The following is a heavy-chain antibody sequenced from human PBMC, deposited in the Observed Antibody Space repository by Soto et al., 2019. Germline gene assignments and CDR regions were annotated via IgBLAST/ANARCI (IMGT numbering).Heavy chain of an antibody. CDR2: IYYSGST. D-gene: IGHD3-16*01. CDR1: GGSISSSSYY. CDR3: ARHGGGSSYYYGMDV. V-gene: IGHV4-39*01. Sequence: SETLSLTCTVSGGSISSSSYYWGWIRQPPGKGLEWIGSIYYSGSTYYNPSLKSRVTISVDTSKNQFSLKLSSVTAADTAVYYCARHGGGSSYYYGMDVWGQGTTVTVSS. J-gene: IGHJ6*02.